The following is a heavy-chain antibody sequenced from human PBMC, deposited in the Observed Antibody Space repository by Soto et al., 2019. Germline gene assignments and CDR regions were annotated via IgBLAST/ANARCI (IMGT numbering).Heavy chain of an antibody. CDR1: GFTFSSYG. J-gene: IGHJ5*02. D-gene: IGHD2-15*01. V-gene: IGHV3-33*06. CDR2: ISFDGSKK. CDR3: AKESGDIVAVVAATGRLDP. Sequence: QAQMVESGGGVVQPGRSLRLSCAASGFTFSSYGMHWVRQSPGKGLEWVAVISFDGSKKYADSVKGRFSISRDNSKKTLYLEMTSLRDEDTAVYYCAKESGDIVAVVAATGRLDPGGQGTLVTVSS.